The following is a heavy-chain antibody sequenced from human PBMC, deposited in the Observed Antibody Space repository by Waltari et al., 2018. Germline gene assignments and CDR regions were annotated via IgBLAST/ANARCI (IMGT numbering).Heavy chain of an antibody. Sequence: QVQLVESGGGVVQPGESLSLSCAASGFTFSSYAMHWVRQAPGKGLEWVALVWSDGSRTYYADSVKDRFTISRDNSKNTLSLQMSRLRPEDTALYYCAKVRRSDYFGSGSYPYYDFWGQGTLVSVSS. CDR1: GFTFSSYA. J-gene: IGHJ4*02. CDR3: AKVRRSDYFGSGSYPYYDF. D-gene: IGHD3-10*01. V-gene: IGHV3-30*02. CDR2: VWSDGSRT.